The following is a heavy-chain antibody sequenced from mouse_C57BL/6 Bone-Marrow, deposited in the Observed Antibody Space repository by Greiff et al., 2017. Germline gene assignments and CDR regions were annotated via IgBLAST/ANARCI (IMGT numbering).Heavy chain of an antibody. J-gene: IGHJ2*01. V-gene: IGHV14-2*01. CDR2: IDPEDGET. CDR3: ARTGLYGSSPWFDY. D-gene: IGHD1-1*01. Sequence: VQLKESGAELVKPGASVKLSCTASGFNIKDYYMHWVKQRTEQGLEWIGRIDPEDGETKYAPNFQGQATITADTTSNTAYLQLSSLTSEDTAVYYCARTGLYGSSPWFDYWGQGTTLTVSA. CDR1: GFNIKDYY.